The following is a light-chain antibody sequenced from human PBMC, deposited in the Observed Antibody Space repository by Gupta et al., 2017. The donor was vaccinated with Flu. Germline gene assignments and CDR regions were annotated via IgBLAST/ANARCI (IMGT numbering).Light chain of an antibody. CDR3: QQYNNWPWT. Sequence: EIVMTQSPATLSVSPGERATLSCRASQSVNNNLAWYQQRPGQAPRLLIYGASSRATSIPVRFSGSGSGTEFTLTISSLQCEDFAVYYCQQYNNWPWTFGQGTKVDIK. CDR1: QSVNNN. CDR2: GAS. J-gene: IGKJ1*01. V-gene: IGKV3-15*01.